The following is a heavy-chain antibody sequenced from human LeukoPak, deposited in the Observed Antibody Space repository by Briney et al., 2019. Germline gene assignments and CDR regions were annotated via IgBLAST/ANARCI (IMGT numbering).Heavy chain of an antibody. J-gene: IGHJ3*02. D-gene: IGHD6-19*01. Sequence: SGTLSLTCAVFGGSIGSNIWWSWVRQPPGKGLEWIGEIYHSGNTNYNPSLKSRVTISVDKSKNQFSLTLSSVTAADTAVYYCARGKGSGWYIDAFDIWGQGTMVTVSS. V-gene: IGHV4-4*02. CDR2: IYHSGNT. CDR3: ARGKGSGWYIDAFDI. CDR1: GGSIGSNIW.